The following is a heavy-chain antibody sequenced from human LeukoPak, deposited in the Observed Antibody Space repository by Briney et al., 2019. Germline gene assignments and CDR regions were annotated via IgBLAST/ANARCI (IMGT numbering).Heavy chain of an antibody. CDR2: IYFGGRT. J-gene: IGHJ3*02. CDR1: GGSISSFSYY. D-gene: IGHD3-16*01. CDR3: ARLDYDRGDFDLRADAFDI. Sequence: SETLSLTCSVSGGSISSFSYYWGWTRQPPGKGLEWIGSIYFGGRTYNNPSLKSRVTISVDTSKNQFSLRLRSVTAADTAVYYCARLDYDRGDFDLRADAFDIWGQGTLVAVSS. V-gene: IGHV4-39*01.